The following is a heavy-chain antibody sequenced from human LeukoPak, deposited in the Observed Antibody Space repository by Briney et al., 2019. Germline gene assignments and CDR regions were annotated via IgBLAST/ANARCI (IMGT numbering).Heavy chain of an antibody. Sequence: PSGTLSLTCAVSGGSISSSNWWSWVRQPPGKGLEWIGEIYHSGSTNYNPSLKSRVTISVDTSKNQFSLKLSSVTAADTAVYYCARDGRNTPLDYWGQGTLVAVSS. V-gene: IGHV4-4*02. CDR2: IYHSGST. J-gene: IGHJ4*02. CDR3: ARDGRNTPLDY. CDR1: GGSISSSNW.